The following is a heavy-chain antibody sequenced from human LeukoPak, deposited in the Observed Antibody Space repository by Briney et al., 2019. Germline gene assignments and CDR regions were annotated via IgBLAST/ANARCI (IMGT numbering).Heavy chain of an antibody. V-gene: IGHV3-7*01. CDR1: GFTFTNYL. J-gene: IGHJ4*02. CDR2: IKEDGSGK. CDR3: ARDRESNWYPFLDS. Sequence: GGSLRLSCATSGFTFTNYLMSWVRQTPGKGLEWVANIKEDGSGKWYVDSVRGQFTISRDNAKNSLYLQMNSLRAEDTAVYYCARDRESNWYPFLDSWGQGTLVTVSS. D-gene: IGHD6-13*01.